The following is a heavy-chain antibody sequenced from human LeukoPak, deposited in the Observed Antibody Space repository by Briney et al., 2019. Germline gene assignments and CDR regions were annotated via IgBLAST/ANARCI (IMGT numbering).Heavy chain of an antibody. CDR3: ARAAENYGGRFDS. CDR2: ISSSSSYI. Sequence: GGSLRLSCAASGFTLSSHSMNWVRHAPGKGLEWVSSISSSSSYIYYADSVKGRFTISRDNAKNSLYLQMNSLRAEDTAVYYCARAAENYGGRFDSWGQGTLVTVSS. D-gene: IGHD3-16*01. CDR1: GFTLSSHS. J-gene: IGHJ4*02. V-gene: IGHV3-21*01.